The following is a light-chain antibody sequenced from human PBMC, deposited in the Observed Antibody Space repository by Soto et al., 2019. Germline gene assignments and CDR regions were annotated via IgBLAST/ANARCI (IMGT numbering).Light chain of an antibody. J-gene: IGLJ1*01. CDR3: SSYTSSSTYV. V-gene: IGLV2-14*03. CDR2: DVS. Sequence: QPVLTQPASVSGSPGQSIAISCTGTSSDVGAYNYVSWYQQHPGKAPKLMIYDVSNRPSGVSNRFSGSKSDNTASLTISGLQAEDEADYYCSSYTSSSTYVFGTGTKVTVL. CDR1: SSDVGAYNY.